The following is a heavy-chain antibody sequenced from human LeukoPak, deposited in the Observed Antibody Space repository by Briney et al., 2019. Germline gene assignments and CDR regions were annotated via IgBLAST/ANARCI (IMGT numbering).Heavy chain of an antibody. V-gene: IGHV3-49*04. CDR3: TRDSLGRWFGLYYYYMDV. CDR2: IRSKAYGGTT. Sequence: PGGTLRLSCAASGFTFSSYGMSWVRQAPGKGLEWVGFIRSKAYGGTTEYAASVKGRFTISRDDSKSIAYLQMNSLKTEDTAVYYCTRDSLGRWFGLYYYYMDVWGKGTTVTISS. J-gene: IGHJ6*03. D-gene: IGHD3-10*01. CDR1: GFTFSSYG.